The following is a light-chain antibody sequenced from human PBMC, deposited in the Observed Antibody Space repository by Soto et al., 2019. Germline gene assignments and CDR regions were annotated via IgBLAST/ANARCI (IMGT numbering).Light chain of an antibody. CDR3: QQYTNWSRT. CDR2: DTS. CDR1: QSVSIK. J-gene: IGKJ1*01. V-gene: IGKV3-15*01. Sequence: EIVIPRAPATLYMSPGERATLTCRASQSVSIKLAWYQQKPGQAPRLLIYDTSTRATGIPARFSGSGSGTEFTLTISSLEPEDFAVYYCQQYTNWSRTFGQGTKVDIK.